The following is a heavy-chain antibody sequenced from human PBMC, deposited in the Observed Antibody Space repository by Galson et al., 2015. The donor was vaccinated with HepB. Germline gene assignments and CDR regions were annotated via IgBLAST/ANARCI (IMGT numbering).Heavy chain of an antibody. CDR3: ARWEGDCSGYYYDDPEYYFDY. D-gene: IGHD3-22*01. J-gene: IGHJ4*02. CDR2: ISAYNGNT. V-gene: IGHV1-18*04. Sequence: SVKVSCKASGYTFTSYGISWVRQAPGQGLEWMGWISAYNGNTNYAQKLQGRVTMTTDTSTSTAYMELRSLRSDDTAVYYCARWEGDCSGYYYDDPEYYFDYWGQGTLVTVSS. CDR1: GYTFTSYG.